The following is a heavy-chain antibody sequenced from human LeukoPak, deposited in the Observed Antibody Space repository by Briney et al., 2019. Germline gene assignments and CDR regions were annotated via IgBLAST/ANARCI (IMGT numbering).Heavy chain of an antibody. CDR2: IYYSGST. CDR1: GGSISSYY. V-gene: IGHV4-59*01. D-gene: IGHD3-16*02. Sequence: SETLSLTCTVSGGSISSYYRSWIRQPPGKGLEWIGYIYYSGSTNYNPSLKSRVTISVDTSKNQFSLQLSSVTAADTAVYYCARVPYYDYVWGSYRYKRAPNFDYWGQGTLVTVSS. J-gene: IGHJ4*02. CDR3: ARVPYYDYVWGSYRYKRAPNFDY.